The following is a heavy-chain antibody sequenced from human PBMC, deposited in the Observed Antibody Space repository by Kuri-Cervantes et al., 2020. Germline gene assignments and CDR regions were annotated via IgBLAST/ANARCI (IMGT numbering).Heavy chain of an antibody. D-gene: IGHD5-18*01. V-gene: IGHV3-7*03. J-gene: IGHJ3*02. CDR2: IKQDGSEK. Sequence: GESLKISCAASGFTFSSYWMSWVRQAPGKGLEWVANIKQDGSEKYYVDSVKGRFTISRDNSKNTLYLQMNSLRAEDTAVYYCARVSGYSDAFDIWGQGTMVTVSS. CDR3: ARVSGYSDAFDI. CDR1: GFTFSSYW.